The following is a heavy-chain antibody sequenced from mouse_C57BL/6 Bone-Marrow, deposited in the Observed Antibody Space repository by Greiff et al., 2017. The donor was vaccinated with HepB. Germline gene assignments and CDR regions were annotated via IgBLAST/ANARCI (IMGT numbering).Heavy chain of an antibody. D-gene: IGHD2-1*01. CDR1: GYTFTDYE. Sequence: QVQLKQSGAELVRPGASVTLSCKASGYTFTDYEMHWVKQTPVHGLEWIGAIDPETGGTAYNQKVKGKAILTAAKSSSTAYMQLRSLTSEDSAVYYCTNYGNYEFAYWGQGTLVTVSA. J-gene: IGHJ3*01. CDR2: IDPETGGT. V-gene: IGHV1-15*01. CDR3: TNYGNYEFAY.